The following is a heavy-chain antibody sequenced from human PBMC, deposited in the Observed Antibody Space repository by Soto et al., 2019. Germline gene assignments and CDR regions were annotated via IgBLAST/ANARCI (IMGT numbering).Heavy chain of an antibody. J-gene: IGHJ4*02. Sequence: GGSLRLSCAASGFNFNSYCMHWVRQAPGKGLEWVAVISYDGSAQYYVDSVKGRFTISRDNSKNTLYLQMNSLRVEDTAVFYCGKELGPRVRHLDYWGQGSLVTVSS. CDR3: GKELGPRVRHLDY. D-gene: IGHD6-6*01. CDR2: ISYDGSAQ. CDR1: GFNFNSYC. V-gene: IGHV3-30*18.